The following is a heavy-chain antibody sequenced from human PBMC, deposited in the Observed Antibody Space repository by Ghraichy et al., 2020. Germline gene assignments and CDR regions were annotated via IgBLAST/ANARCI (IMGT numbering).Heavy chain of an antibody. V-gene: IGHV5-51*01. D-gene: IGHD2-2*01. J-gene: IGHJ4*02. CDR3: ARHGRGATGQLLVN. Sequence: GESLNISCKGSGYGFTSYWIAWVRQMPGKGLDWMGIIYPGDSDTRYSPSFQGQVSISADKSISTAYLQWSSLKASDSAMYYCARHGRGATGQLLVNWGQGTLVTVSS. CDR2: IYPGDSDT. CDR1: GYGFTSYW.